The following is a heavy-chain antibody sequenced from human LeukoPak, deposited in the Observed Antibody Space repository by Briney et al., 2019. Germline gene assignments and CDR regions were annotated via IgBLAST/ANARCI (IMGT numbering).Heavy chain of an antibody. CDR3: ARVRIAAAGTLLYGMDV. CDR2: IIPIFGIA. J-gene: IGHJ6*02. CDR1: GGTFSSYA. V-gene: IGHV1-69*04. D-gene: IGHD6-13*01. Sequence: GASVKVSCKASGGTFSSYAISWVRQAPGQGLEWMGRIIPIFGIANYAQKFQGRVTITADKSTSTAYMELSSLRSEDTAVYYCARVRIAAAGTLLYGMDVWGQGTTVTVSS.